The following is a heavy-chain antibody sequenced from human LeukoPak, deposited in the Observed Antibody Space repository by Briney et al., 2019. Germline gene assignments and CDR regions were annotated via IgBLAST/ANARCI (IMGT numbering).Heavy chain of an antibody. V-gene: IGHV4-4*07. D-gene: IGHD4-23*01. Sequence: SETLSLTCTVSGGSISNYYWSWIRQPAGKGLEWIGRINTSGSTNSNPSLKNRVTMSVDTSKNQFSLKLTSVTAADTAVYYCAREIATSGSNSRALDYWGQGTLVTVSS. CDR3: AREIATSGSNSRALDY. CDR2: INTSGST. J-gene: IGHJ4*02. CDR1: GGSISNYY.